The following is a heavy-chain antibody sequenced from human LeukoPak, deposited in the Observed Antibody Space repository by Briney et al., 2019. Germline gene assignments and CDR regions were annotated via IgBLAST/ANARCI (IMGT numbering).Heavy chain of an antibody. Sequence: SETLSLTCTVSGGSISSYYWSWIRQPPGKGLEWIGYIYYSGSTNYNPSLKSRVTISVDRSKNQFSLKLSSVTAADTAVYYCARDSGYYRYFDYWGQGTLVTVSS. CDR3: ARDSGYYRYFDY. V-gene: IGHV4-59*12. CDR1: GGSISSYY. CDR2: IYYSGST. J-gene: IGHJ4*02. D-gene: IGHD3-22*01.